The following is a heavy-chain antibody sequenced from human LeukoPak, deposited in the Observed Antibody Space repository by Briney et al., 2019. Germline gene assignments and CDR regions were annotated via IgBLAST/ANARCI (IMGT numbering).Heavy chain of an antibody. J-gene: IGHJ6*03. V-gene: IGHV1-69*13. D-gene: IGHD2-21*02. CDR1: RGTFSSYA. CDR3: ARAYCGGDCSKGPSYYYYMDV. CDR2: IIPIFGTA. Sequence: ASVKVSCKASRGTFSSYAISWVRQAPGQGLEWMGGIIPIFGTANYAQKFQGRVTITADESTSTAYMELSSLRSEDTAVYYCARAYCGGDCSKGPSYYYYMDVWGKGTTVTISS.